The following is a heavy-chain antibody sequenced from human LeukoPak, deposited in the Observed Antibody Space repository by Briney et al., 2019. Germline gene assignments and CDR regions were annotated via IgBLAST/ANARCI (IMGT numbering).Heavy chain of an antibody. Sequence: GGSLRLSCAASGFTFSGSAMHWVRQASGKGLEWVGRIRSKANSYATAYAAPVKGRFTISRDNSKNTLYLQMNSLRAEDTAVYYCAKPARTDYADYWGQGTLVTVSS. V-gene: IGHV3-73*01. CDR1: GFTFSGSA. CDR3: AKPARTDYADY. CDR2: IRSKANSYAT. D-gene: IGHD1-14*01. J-gene: IGHJ4*02.